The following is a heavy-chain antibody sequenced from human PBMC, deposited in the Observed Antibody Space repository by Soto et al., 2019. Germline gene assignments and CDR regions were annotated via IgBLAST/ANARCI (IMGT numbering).Heavy chain of an antibody. CDR2: ISSSISII. D-gene: IGHD4-17*01. V-gene: IGHV3-48*04. J-gene: IGHJ4*02. CDR1: GFTFSSYS. Sequence: GGSLRLSCAASGFTFSSYSMNWVRQAPGKGLEWISYISSSISIIHYADSAKGRFTISRDNAKNSVYLEMDSLRAEDTALYYCARDVDADFRTDFDYWGRGTLVTVSS. CDR3: ARDVDADFRTDFDY.